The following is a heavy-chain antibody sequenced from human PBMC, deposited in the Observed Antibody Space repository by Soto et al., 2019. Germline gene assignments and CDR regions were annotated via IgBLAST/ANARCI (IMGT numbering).Heavy chain of an antibody. D-gene: IGHD6-13*01. J-gene: IGHJ5*02. CDR1: GGSISSGDYY. CDR2: IYYSGST. Sequence: PSETLSLTCTVSGGSISSGDYYWSWIRQPPGKGLEWIGYIYYSGSTYYNPSLKSRVTISVDTSKNQFSLKLSSVTAADTAVYYCARVPSFWGSIAAAGTRVWFDPSGQGTLVTVSS. V-gene: IGHV4-30-4*01. CDR3: ARVPSFWGSIAAAGTRVWFDP.